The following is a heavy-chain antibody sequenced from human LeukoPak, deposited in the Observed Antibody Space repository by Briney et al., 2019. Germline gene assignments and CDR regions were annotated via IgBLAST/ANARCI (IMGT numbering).Heavy chain of an antibody. CDR1: GFTFGDYA. V-gene: IGHV3-49*04. CDR2: IRSKAYGGTT. CDR3: SKGDCSGGTCLLPHDF. Sequence: GGSLRLSCTASGFTFGDYAMSWVRQAPGKGLEWVGFIRSKAYGGTTEYAASVKGRFTISRDDSKNTLYLQMNNLRTDDTAVYYCSKGDCSGGTCLLPHDFWGQGTLVTVSS. J-gene: IGHJ4*02. D-gene: IGHD2-15*01.